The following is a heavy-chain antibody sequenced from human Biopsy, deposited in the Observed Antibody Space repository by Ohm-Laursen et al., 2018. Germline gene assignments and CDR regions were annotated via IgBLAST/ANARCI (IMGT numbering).Heavy chain of an antibody. Sequence: SDTLSLTCAVYGGSFSGYYWSWIRQPPGQGLEWIGEINHRGSTNYNPSLKSRVTISVDTSKNQFPLKLRSVTAADTAVYYCARAVDYYDPYYYYGLDVWGQGTTVTVSS. V-gene: IGHV4-34*01. D-gene: IGHD3-16*01. J-gene: IGHJ6*02. CDR1: GGSFSGYY. CDR2: INHRGST. CDR3: ARAVDYYDPYYYYGLDV.